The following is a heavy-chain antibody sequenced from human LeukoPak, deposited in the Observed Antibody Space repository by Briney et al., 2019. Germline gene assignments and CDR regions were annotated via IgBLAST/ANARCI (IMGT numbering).Heavy chain of an antibody. CDR3: TRGRDAHYGMDV. CDR1: GGSISSSY. V-gene: IGHV4-59*01. CDR2: IYFSGST. D-gene: IGHD3-10*01. J-gene: IGHJ6*02. Sequence: SETLSLTCTVSGGSISSSYWSWIRQPPGKGLEWIGYIYFSGSTNYNPSLKSRVTISVDKFKNQFSLKLNSVTAADTAVYYCTRGRDAHYGMDVWGQGTTVTVSS.